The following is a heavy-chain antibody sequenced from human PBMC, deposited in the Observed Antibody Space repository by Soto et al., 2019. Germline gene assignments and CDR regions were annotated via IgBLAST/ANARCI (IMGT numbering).Heavy chain of an antibody. CDR2: ISGSSITI. J-gene: IGHJ4*02. V-gene: IGHV3-11*01. CDR3: ARFLGSIPARPFDY. D-gene: IGHD6-6*01. Sequence: QVPLVESRGGLVKPGGSVRLSCAASGFTFSDSYMSWVRQAPGKGLEWLSYISGSSITISHADSVKGRFTISRDNDKNSVYLQMDSLRAEDTAVYYCARFLGSIPARPFDYWGQGTLVTVSS. CDR1: GFTFSDSY.